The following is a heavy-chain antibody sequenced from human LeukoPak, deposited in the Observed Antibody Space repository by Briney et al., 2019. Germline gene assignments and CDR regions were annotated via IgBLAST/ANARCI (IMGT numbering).Heavy chain of an antibody. CDR3: ARDRDSSGYYHGY. CDR2: ISGSGGST. J-gene: IGHJ4*02. CDR1: GFTFSSYA. D-gene: IGHD3-22*01. V-gene: IGHV3-23*01. Sequence: GGSLRLSCAASGFTFSSYAMSWVRQAPGKGLEWVSAISGSGGSTYYADSVKGRFTISRDNAKNSLYLQMNSLRAEDTAVYYCARDRDSSGYYHGYWGQGTLATVSS.